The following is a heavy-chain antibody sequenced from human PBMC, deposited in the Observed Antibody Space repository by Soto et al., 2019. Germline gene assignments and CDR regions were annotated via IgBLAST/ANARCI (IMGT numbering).Heavy chain of an antibody. Sequence: QVQLVQSGAEVKKPGASVKVSCKASGYTFTSYDINWVRQATGQGLEWMGWMNPNSGNTGYAQKFQGRVTMTRNTSISTAYRELSRLRSEDTAVYYCGRFSEVYVFDYWGQRTLVTVSS. D-gene: IGHD2-8*01. CDR1: GYTFTSYD. V-gene: IGHV1-8*01. J-gene: IGHJ4*02. CDR3: GRFSEVYVFDY. CDR2: MNPNSGNT.